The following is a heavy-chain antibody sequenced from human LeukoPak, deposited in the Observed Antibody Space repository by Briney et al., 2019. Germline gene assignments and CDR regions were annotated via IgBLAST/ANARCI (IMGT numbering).Heavy chain of an antibody. CDR1: GGSFSGYY. CDR3: ARDGIREWFGESGGSWFDP. Sequence: PSETLSLTCAVYGGSFSGYYWSWIRQPAGKGLEWIGRISSSGSTNYNPSLKSRVTISVDTSKNQFSLKLSSVTAADTAVYFCARDGIREWFGESGGSWFDPWGQGTLVTVSS. CDR2: ISSSGST. V-gene: IGHV4-4*07. D-gene: IGHD3-10*01. J-gene: IGHJ5*02.